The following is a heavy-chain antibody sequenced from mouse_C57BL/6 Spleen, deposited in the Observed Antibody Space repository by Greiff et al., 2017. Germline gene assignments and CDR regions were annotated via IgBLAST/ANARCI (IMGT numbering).Heavy chain of an antibody. D-gene: IGHD1-1*01. CDR2: IDPSDSYT. Sequence: VQLQQPGAELVKPGASVKLSCKASGYTFTSYWMQWVKQRPGQGLEWIGEIDPSDSYTNYNQKFKGKATLTVDTSSSTAYMQLSSLTSEDSAVYYWASPTVVADYWGQGTTLTVSS. V-gene: IGHV1-50*01. J-gene: IGHJ2*01. CDR1: GYTFTSYW. CDR3: ASPTVVADY.